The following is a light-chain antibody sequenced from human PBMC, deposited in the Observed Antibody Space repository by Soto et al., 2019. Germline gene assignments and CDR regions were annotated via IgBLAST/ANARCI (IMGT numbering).Light chain of an antibody. CDR3: QQRSNGPLT. V-gene: IGKV3-11*01. CDR2: DAS. J-gene: IGKJ4*01. CDR1: QSVTSY. Sequence: EIVLTQSPATLSLSPGERAPLSCRASQSVTSYLAGYQQKPGQAPRLLIYDASNRASGIPARFSGGGSGTDFTLTISSLEPEDFAVYYCQQRSNGPLTFGGGTKVESK.